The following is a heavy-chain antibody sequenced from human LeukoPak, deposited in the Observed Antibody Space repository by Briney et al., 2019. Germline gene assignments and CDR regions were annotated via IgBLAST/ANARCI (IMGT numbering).Heavy chain of an antibody. J-gene: IGHJ6*03. CDR2: IRYDGSNK. CDR3: AKGSKEVLFTRDHYMDV. CDR1: GFTFSDYY. V-gene: IGHV3-30*02. D-gene: IGHD3-3*01. Sequence: GGSLRLSCAASGFTFSDYYMSWIRQAPGKGLEWVAFIRYDGSNKYYADSVKGRFTISRDNSKNKLYLQMNSLRAEDTAVYYCAKGSKEVLFTRDHYMDVWGKGTTVTISS.